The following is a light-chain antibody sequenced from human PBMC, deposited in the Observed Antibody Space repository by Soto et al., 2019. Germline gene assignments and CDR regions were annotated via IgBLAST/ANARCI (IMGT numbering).Light chain of an antibody. V-gene: IGLV1-40*01. J-gene: IGLJ1*01. Sequence: QSVLTQPPSVSGAPGQRVTISCTGSSSNIGAGYDVHWYQQLPGRAPKLLIYANSNRPSGVPDRFSGSRSGTSASLAITGLQAEEEDDYSCQSYDSSLSGFYVFGTGTKLTVL. CDR1: SSNIGAGYD. CDR3: QSYDSSLSGFYV. CDR2: ANS.